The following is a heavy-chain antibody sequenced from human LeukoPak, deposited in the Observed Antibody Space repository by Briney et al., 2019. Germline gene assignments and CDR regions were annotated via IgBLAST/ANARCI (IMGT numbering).Heavy chain of an antibody. CDR3: AKEFEEQQVAQSSSVDY. V-gene: IGHV3-23*01. CDR1: GFTFSSYA. CDR2: ISGSGGST. J-gene: IGHJ4*02. Sequence: PGGSLRLSCAASGFTFSSYAMSWVRQAPGKGLEWVSAISGSGGSTYYADSVKGRFTISRDNSKNTLYLQMNSLRAEDTAVYYCAKEFEEQQVAQSSSVDYWGQGTLVTVSS. D-gene: IGHD6-13*01.